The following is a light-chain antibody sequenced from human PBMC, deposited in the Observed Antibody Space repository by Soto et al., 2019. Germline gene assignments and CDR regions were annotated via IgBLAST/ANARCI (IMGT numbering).Light chain of an antibody. J-gene: IGKJ1*01. CDR2: GAS. CDR1: QSVSSN. Sequence: EIVMTQSPATLSVSPGERATLSCRASQSVSSNLAWYQQKPGQAPRLLIYGASTRATGIPARFSGSGSGTEFPLHLSSLPSEDFAVYYCQPYNNRPPLWTFGQGNQVEIK. CDR3: QPYNNRPPLWT. V-gene: IGKV3-15*01.